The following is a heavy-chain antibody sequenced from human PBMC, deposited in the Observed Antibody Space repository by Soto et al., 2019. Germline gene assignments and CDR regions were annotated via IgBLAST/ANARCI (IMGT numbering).Heavy chain of an antibody. CDR2: IYTSGST. Sequence: SETLSLTCTVSGGSISSYYWSWIRQPAGKGLEWIGRIYTSGSTDYNPSLKSRVTMSVDTSKNQFSLKLSSVTAADTAVYYCARACSSNSCYDVFDYWGQGTLVTVSS. D-gene: IGHD2-2*01. V-gene: IGHV4-4*07. CDR3: ARACSSNSCYDVFDY. CDR1: GGSISSYY. J-gene: IGHJ4*02.